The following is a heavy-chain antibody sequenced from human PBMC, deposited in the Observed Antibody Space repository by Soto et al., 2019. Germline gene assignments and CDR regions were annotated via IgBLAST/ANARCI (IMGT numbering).Heavy chain of an antibody. CDR2: INAHRGPT. CDR3: AKDLTRQFAYWLAS. Sequence: ASAKLTCDDSGFAMAGKYIRWRRQSPEQGLEWMGWINAHRGPTEYAKKFHGRVTLTRDTSIATAYLTLHSLTSDDTALYFYAKDLTRQFAYWLASWGQGSHVTVSS. D-gene: IGHD3-16*01. CDR1: GFAMAGKY. V-gene: IGHV1-2*02. J-gene: IGHJ5*01.